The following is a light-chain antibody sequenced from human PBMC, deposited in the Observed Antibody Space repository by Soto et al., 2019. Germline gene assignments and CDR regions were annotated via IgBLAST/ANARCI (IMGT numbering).Light chain of an antibody. Sequence: EIVLAQSPGTPSLSPGESATLSCRPSQSVSSSFLAWYQQKAGQAPRLLIYGASRRATGIPDRFSGSGSGTDFTLTISRLEPEDFAVYYCQQYVSSPWAFGQGTKVDIK. CDR2: GAS. V-gene: IGKV3-20*01. CDR3: QQYVSSPWA. CDR1: QSVSSSF. J-gene: IGKJ1*01.